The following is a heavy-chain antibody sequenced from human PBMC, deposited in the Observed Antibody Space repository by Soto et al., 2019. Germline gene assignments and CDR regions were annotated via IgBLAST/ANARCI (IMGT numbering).Heavy chain of an antibody. Sequence: SETLSLTCTISGGSISVYYWSWIRQSPRQGLEWIGYVYDNGRPYYSPSLKSRVTISADTSKNQISLKLTSATAADTAVYYCARGVGSSPPRYWGRGTLVTSPQ. D-gene: IGHD3-9*01. V-gene: IGHV4-59*01. CDR2: VYDNGRP. J-gene: IGHJ4*02. CDR3: ARGVGSSPPRY. CDR1: GGSISVYY.